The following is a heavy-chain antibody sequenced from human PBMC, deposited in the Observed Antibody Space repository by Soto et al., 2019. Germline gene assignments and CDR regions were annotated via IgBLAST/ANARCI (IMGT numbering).Heavy chain of an antibody. CDR3: ARAKTPWIQTSNWFDP. V-gene: IGHV1-69*13. J-gene: IGHJ5*02. Sequence: GASVKVSCKASGGTFSSYAISWVRQAPGQGLEWMGGIIPIFGTANYAQKFQGRVTITADESTSTAYMELSSLRSEDTAVYYCARAKTPWIQTSNWFDPWGQGTLVTVSS. CDR1: GGTFSSYA. CDR2: IIPIFGTA. D-gene: IGHD5-18*01.